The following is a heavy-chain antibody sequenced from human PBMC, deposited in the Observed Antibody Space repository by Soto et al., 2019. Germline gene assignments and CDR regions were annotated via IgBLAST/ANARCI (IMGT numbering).Heavy chain of an antibody. CDR1: GFTFSSYG. CDR2: IWYDGSNK. J-gene: IGHJ4*02. V-gene: IGHV3-33*01. CDR3: ARGLKYDILTTPFDY. Sequence: QVQLVESGGGVVQPGRSLRLSCAASGFTFSSYGMHWVRQAPGKGLEWVAVIWYDGSNKYYADSVKGRFTISRDNSKNTLYLQMNSLRAEDTAVYYCARGLKYDILTTPFDYWGQGTLFTVSS. D-gene: IGHD3-9*01.